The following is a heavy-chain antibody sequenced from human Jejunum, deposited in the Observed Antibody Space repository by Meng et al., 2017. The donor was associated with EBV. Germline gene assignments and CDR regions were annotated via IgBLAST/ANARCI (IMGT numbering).Heavy chain of an antibody. Sequence: VPLVQFGGEVKQPGASVRVPCKASGYTFTGYFKHWVRQAPGQGLEWMGRINPNSGGTSYTQKFQGRVTMTRDTSITTAYMELSRLGSDDTAVYYCARDYSDSSRQGYWGQGTLVTVSS. D-gene: IGHD3-22*01. CDR2: INPNSGGT. CDR3: ARDYSDSSRQGY. CDR1: GYTFTGYF. V-gene: IGHV1-2*06. J-gene: IGHJ4*02.